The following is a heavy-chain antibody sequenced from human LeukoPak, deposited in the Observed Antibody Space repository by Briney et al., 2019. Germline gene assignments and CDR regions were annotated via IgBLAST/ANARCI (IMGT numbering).Heavy chain of an antibody. CDR2: INAYNGNT. J-gene: IGHJ4*02. CDR3: ARARTYYYDSSGPYFDY. Sequence: ASVKVSCKASGYTFTSYGISWVRQAPGQGLEWMGWINAYNGNTNYAQKLQGRVTMTTDTSTSTAYMELRSLRSDDTAVYYCARARTYYYDSSGPYFDYWGQGTLVTVSS. V-gene: IGHV1-18*01. CDR1: GYTFTSYG. D-gene: IGHD3-22*01.